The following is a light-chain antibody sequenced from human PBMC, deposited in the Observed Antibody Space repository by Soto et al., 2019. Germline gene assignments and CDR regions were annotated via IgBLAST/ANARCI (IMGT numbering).Light chain of an antibody. CDR3: HQYENWTKT. V-gene: IGKV3-15*01. CDR1: QSISTN. CDR2: RAS. J-gene: IGKJ1*01. Sequence: EIVMTQSPPTLSVSPGERATLSCRASQSISTNVAWFQQKPGQALSLLIFRASIRDSGVPARFSCSGSGTEFTLTISSLQSEYFAGYFCHQYENWTKTFGQGTKVEI.